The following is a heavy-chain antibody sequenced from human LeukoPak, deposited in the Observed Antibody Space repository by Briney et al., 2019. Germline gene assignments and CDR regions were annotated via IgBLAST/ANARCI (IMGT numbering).Heavy chain of an antibody. Sequence: PSETLSLTCAVSGGSISSGGYSWSWIRQPPGKGLEWIGYIYHSGSTYYNPSLKSRVTISVDRSKNQFSLKLSSVTAADTAVYYCARTVRWPSLFDYWGQGTLVTVSS. CDR2: IYHSGST. D-gene: IGHD4-23*01. V-gene: IGHV4-30-2*01. CDR3: ARTVRWPSLFDY. J-gene: IGHJ4*02. CDR1: GGSISSGGYS.